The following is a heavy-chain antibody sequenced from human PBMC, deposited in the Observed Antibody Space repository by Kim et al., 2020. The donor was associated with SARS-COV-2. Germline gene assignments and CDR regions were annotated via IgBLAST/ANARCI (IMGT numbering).Heavy chain of an antibody. CDR3: AKAGGGSYYGIDY. J-gene: IGHJ4*02. D-gene: IGHD1-26*01. V-gene: IGHV3-23*01. Sequence: ADSVKGRFTISRDNSKNTLYLQMNSLRAEDTAVYYCAKAGGGSYYGIDYWGQGTLVTVSS.